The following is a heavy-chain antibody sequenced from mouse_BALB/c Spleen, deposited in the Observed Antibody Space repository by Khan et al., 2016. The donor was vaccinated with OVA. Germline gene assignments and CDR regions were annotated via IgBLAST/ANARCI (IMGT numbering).Heavy chain of an antibody. D-gene: IGHD2-10*02. V-gene: IGHV1-69*02. CDR2: IDPSDSET. CDR3: ARDQYGNYFYAMDY. J-gene: IGHJ4*01. Sequence: QVQLKQSGAELVKPGAPVKLSCKASGYTFTSYWMNWVKQRPGRGLEWIGRIDPSDSETHYNQKFKDKATLTVDKSSSTAYIQLSSLTSEDSAVYYCARDQYGNYFYAMDYWGQGTSGTVSS. CDR1: GYTFTSYW.